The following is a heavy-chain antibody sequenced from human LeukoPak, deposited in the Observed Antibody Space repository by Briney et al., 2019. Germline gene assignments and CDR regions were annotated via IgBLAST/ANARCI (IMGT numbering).Heavy chain of an antibody. CDR2: IYPGDSDT. Sequence: GESLKISCKGSGYRFTSYWIGWVRQMPGKGLEWMGIIYPGDSDTRYSPSFQGQVTISADKSISTAYLQWSSLKASDTAMYYCARLGYDFWSGHYGPMDVWGKGTTVTVSS. CDR3: ARLGYDFWSGHYGPMDV. V-gene: IGHV5-51*01. D-gene: IGHD3-3*01. J-gene: IGHJ6*03. CDR1: GYRFTSYW.